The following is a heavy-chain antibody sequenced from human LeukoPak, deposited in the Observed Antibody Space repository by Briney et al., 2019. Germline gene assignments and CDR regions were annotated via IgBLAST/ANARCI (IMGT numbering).Heavy chain of an antibody. CDR1: GGPISSGSYY. CDR3: ARDSGYSYVFDY. CDR2: IYTSGST. Sequence: SQTLSLTCTVSGGPISSGSYYWSWIRQPAGKGLEWIGRIYTSGSTNYNPSLKSRVTISVDTSKNQFSLKLSSVTAADTAVYYCARDSGYSYVFDYWGQGTLVTVSS. D-gene: IGHD5-18*01. V-gene: IGHV4-61*02. J-gene: IGHJ4*02.